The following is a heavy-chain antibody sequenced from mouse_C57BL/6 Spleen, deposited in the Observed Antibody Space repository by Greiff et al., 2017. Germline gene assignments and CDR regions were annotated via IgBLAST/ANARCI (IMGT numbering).Heavy chain of an antibody. J-gene: IGHJ2*01. Sequence: QVQLKQPGAELVMPGASVKLSCKASGYTFTSYWMHWVKQRPGQGLEWSGEIDPSDSYTNYNQKFKGKSTLTVDKSSSTAYMQLSSLTSEDSAVYYCARGGYGDYWGQGTTLTVSS. V-gene: IGHV1-69*01. CDR3: ARGGYGDY. CDR1: GYTFTSYW. CDR2: IDPSDSYT. D-gene: IGHD1-1*02.